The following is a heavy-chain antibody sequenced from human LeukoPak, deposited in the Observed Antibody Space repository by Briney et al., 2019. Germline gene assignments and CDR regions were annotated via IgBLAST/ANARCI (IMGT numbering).Heavy chain of an antibody. V-gene: IGHV3-48*01. CDR1: GSTFDDCA. D-gene: IGHD3-3*01. Sequence: GGSLRLSCAASGSTFDDCAMHWVRQAPGKGPEWVSYIDARSGITYYADSVQGRFTISRDNAKESVFLQMNSLRVDDTAVYYCARTYDFGRGPPGDAFDNWGPGTWVTVSS. J-gene: IGHJ3*02. CDR2: IDARSGIT. CDR3: ARTYDFGRGPPGDAFDN.